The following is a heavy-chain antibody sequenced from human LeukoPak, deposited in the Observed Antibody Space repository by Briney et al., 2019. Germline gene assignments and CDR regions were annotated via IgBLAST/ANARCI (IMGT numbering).Heavy chain of an antibody. D-gene: IGHD5/OR15-5a*01. Sequence: SQTLSLTCTVSGGSISSGGYYWSWIRQHPGKGLEWIGYIYYSGSTYYNPSLKSRVTISVDTSKNQFSLKLSSVTAADTAVYYCARDSLYVAPSDAFDIWGQGTMVTVSS. CDR1: GGSISSGGYY. CDR2: IYYSGST. CDR3: ARDSLYVAPSDAFDI. J-gene: IGHJ3*02. V-gene: IGHV4-31*03.